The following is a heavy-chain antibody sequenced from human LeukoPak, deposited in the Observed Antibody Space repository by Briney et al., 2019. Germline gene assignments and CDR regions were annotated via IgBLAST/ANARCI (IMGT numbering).Heavy chain of an antibody. CDR2: INHSGST. D-gene: IGHD1-26*01. V-gene: IGHV4-61*08. J-gene: IGHJ6*03. Sequence: PSETLSLTCTVSGGSISSFYWSWFYWSWIRQPPGKGLEWIGEINHSGSTNYNPSLKSRVTISVDTSKNQFSLKLSSVTAADTAVYYCARVVVGATFYYYYYMDVWGKGTTVTVSS. CDR3: ARVVVGATFYYYYYMDV. CDR1: GGSISS.